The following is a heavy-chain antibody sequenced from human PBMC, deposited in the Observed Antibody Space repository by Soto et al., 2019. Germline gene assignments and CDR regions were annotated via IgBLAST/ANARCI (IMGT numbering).Heavy chain of an antibody. D-gene: IGHD2-15*01. Sequence: QVQVVESGGGVVQPGRSLSLSCAASGFSFSAHGMHWVRQTPGKGLEWVAFISYDGTSEHYSDSVRCRFTISRDNFKDTLTLQIHSLRSEETARYLCARQLGTNCIGGNCYFDSWGQGTPVTVAS. CDR1: GFSFSAHG. V-gene: IGHV3-30*03. CDR3: ARQLGTNCIGGNCYFDS. J-gene: IGHJ4*02. CDR2: ISYDGTSE.